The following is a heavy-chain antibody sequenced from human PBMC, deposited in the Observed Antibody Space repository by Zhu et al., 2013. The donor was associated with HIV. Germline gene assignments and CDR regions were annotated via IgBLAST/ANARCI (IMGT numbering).Heavy chain of an antibody. CDR3: ARAYITIFGVVIQINYYGMDV. V-gene: IGHV1-18*01. Sequence: QVQLVQSGAEVKKPGASVKVSCMASGYTFTTYGISWVRQAPGQGLEWMGWISAYNGNTNYAQKLQGRVTMTTDTSTSTAYMELRSLRSDDTAVYYCARAYITIFGVVIQINYYGMDVWGQGTTVTVSS. J-gene: IGHJ6*02. CDR1: GYTFTTYG. CDR2: ISAYNGNT. D-gene: IGHD3-3*01.